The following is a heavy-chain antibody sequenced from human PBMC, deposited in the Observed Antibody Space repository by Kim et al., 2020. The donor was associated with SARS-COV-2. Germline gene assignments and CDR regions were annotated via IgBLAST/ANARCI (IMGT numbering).Heavy chain of an antibody. D-gene: IGHD6-19*01. J-gene: IGHJ4*02. Sequence: GGSLRLSCAASGFTFSSYAMHWVRQAPGKGLEWVAVISYDGSNKYYADSVKGRFTISRDNSKNTLYLQMNSLRAEDTAVYYCARAGAVQWLELDYWGTGT. CDR1: GFTFSSYA. CDR3: ARAGAVQWLELDY. CDR2: ISYDGSNK. V-gene: IGHV3-30-3*01.